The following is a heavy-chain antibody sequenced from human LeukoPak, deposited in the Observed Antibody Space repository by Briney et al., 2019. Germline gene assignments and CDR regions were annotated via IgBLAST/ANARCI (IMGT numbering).Heavy chain of an antibody. V-gene: IGHV1-2*02. CDR3: SRYYRYFDY. Sequence: ASVKVSCKASGYTFTGYYVHWVRPAPGQGLEWMGWINPNTGDTNYAQKFQGRVTMTRDTSINTAYMDLSGLRSDDTAVYYCSRYYRYFDYWGQGALVTVSS. CDR1: GYTFTGYY. CDR2: INPNTGDT. J-gene: IGHJ4*02. D-gene: IGHD3-10*01.